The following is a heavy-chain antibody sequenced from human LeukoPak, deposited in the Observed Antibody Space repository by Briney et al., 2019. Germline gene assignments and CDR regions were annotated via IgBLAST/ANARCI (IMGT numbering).Heavy chain of an antibody. V-gene: IGHV3-48*01. CDR1: GFTFSSYS. Sequence: GGSLRLSCAASGFTFSSYSMNWVRQAPGKGLEWVSYISSSSSTIYYADSVKGRFTISRDNAKNSLYLQMNSLRAEDTALYYCAKDPGTYYYDSSYYTGWGQGTLVTVSS. CDR3: AKDPGTYYYDSSYYTG. D-gene: IGHD3-22*01. CDR2: ISSSSSTI. J-gene: IGHJ4*02.